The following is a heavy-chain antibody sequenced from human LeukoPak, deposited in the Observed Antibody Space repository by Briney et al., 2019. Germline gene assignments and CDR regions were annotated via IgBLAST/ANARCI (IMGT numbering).Heavy chain of an antibody. CDR1: GFTFSSYA. D-gene: IGHD6-19*01. J-gene: IGHJ4*02. Sequence: GGSLRLSCAASGFTFSSYAMSWVRQAPRKGLEWVSAMSGSGGSTYYANSVKGRFTISRDNSKNTLYLQMNSLRAEDTAVYYCAKDRGAVAMPYYFDYWGQGTLVTVSS. CDR2: MSGSGGST. CDR3: AKDRGAVAMPYYFDY. V-gene: IGHV3-23*01.